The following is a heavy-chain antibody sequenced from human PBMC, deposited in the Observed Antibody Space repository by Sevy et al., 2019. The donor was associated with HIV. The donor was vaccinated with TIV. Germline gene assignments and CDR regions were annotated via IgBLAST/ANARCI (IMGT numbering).Heavy chain of an antibody. CDR1: GFSFDSYG. Sequence: GGSLRLSCAVSGFSFDSYGMTWVRQAPGKGLEWVSGISGSGTRTYYADSVKGRFGNSRDNSKNRLYLQMNSLRSEDTAIYYWAKGGGGHYDPDEIGYYFYYYNMDVWGKGTTVTVSS. J-gene: IGHJ6*03. CDR3: AKGGGGHYDPDEIGYYFYYYNMDV. CDR2: ISGSGTRT. D-gene: IGHD3-22*01. V-gene: IGHV3-23*01.